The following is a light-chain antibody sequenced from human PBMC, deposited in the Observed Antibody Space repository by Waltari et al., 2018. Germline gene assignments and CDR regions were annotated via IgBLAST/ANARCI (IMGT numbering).Light chain of an antibody. CDR3: CSYTGSSTSYG. CDR1: STALASYNL. CDR2: EAT. V-gene: IGLV2-23*01. J-gene: IGLJ1*01. Sequence: QSALSQPASVYGSPGQLLTITCPGASTALASYNLVAWYPHHPNRAPKLIIYEATKRPSGISHRFSGAKSGATASLRISGLQADDEADYYCCSYTGSSTSYGCGGGTKVTVL.